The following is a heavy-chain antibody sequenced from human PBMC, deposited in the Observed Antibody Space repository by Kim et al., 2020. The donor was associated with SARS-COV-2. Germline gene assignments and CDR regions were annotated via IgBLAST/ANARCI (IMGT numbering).Heavy chain of an antibody. CDR3: AKATKAGTQYYFDY. J-gene: IGHJ4*02. D-gene: IGHD6-13*01. CDR1: GFTFDDYA. CDR2: ISWNSGSI. V-gene: IGHV3-9*01. Sequence: GGSLRLSCAASGFTFDDYAMHWVRQAPGKGLEWVSGISWNSGSIGYADSVKGRFTISRDNAKNSLYLQMNSLRAEDTALYYCAKATKAGTQYYFDYWGQGTLVTVSS.